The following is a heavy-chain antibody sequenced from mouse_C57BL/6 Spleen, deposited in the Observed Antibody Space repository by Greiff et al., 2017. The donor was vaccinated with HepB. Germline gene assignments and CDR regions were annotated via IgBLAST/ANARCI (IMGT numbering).Heavy chain of an antibody. D-gene: IGHD1-1*01. CDR1: GYSFTDYN. J-gene: IGHJ1*03. CDR3: AREAGRARDYGSSYWYFDV. Sequence: EVQLQQSGPELVKPGASVKISCKASGYSFTDYNMNWVKQSNGKSLEWIGVINPNYGTTSYNQKFKGKATLTVDQSSSTAYMQLNSLTSEDSAVYYCAREAGRARDYGSSYWYFDVWGTGTTVTVSS. CDR2: INPNYGTT. V-gene: IGHV1-39*01.